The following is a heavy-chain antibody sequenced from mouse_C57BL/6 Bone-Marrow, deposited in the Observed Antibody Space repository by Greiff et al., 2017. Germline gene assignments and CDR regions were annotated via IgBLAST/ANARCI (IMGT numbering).Heavy chain of an antibody. CDR1: GYTFTDYY. V-gene: IGHV1-75*01. Sequence: QVQLKQSGPELVKPGASVKISCKASGYTFTDYYINWVKQRPGQGLEWIGWIFPGSGNTYYNEKFKGKATLTVDKSSSTAYMLLSGLTSEDSAVYYCTRPDYYAMDYWGQGTSVTVSS. CDR2: IFPGSGNT. CDR3: TRPDYYAMDY. J-gene: IGHJ4*01.